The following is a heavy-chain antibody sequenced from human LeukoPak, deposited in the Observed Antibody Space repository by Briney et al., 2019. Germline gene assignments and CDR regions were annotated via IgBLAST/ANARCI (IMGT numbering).Heavy chain of an antibody. Sequence: ASVKVSGKASRYTFTGYYMHWVRLAPRQGLEWMGRINPNSGGTNYAQKFQGRVTMTRDTTISTAYMELSRLRSDDTAVYYCASRDLGTFDYWGQGTLVTVSS. CDR1: RYTFTGYY. D-gene: IGHD1-26*01. CDR3: ASRDLGTFDY. J-gene: IGHJ4*02. V-gene: IGHV1-2*06. CDR2: INPNSGGT.